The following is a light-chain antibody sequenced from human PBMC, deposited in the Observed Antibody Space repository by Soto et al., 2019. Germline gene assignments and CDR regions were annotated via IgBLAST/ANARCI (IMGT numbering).Light chain of an antibody. CDR3: QHSYSTPLT. CDR2: AAS. Sequence: DIQMTQSPSSLSSSVGDRVTLTCRASQSISSYLNWYQQKPGQAPKLLIYAASSLPSGVPSRFSGSGSGTDFPLTISSLQPEDFATYYWQHSYSTPLTFGQGTKVEIK. CDR1: QSISSY. V-gene: IGKV1-39*01. J-gene: IGKJ1*01.